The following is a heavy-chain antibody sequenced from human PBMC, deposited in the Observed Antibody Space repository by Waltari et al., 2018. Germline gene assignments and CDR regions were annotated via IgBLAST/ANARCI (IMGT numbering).Heavy chain of an antibody. J-gene: IGHJ5*02. CDR1: GGSISSGGYY. D-gene: IGHD3-3*01. CDR2: IYYSGST. Sequence: QVQLQESGPGLVKPSQTLSLTCTVSGGSISSGGYYWSWIRQNPGKGLEWIGYIYYSGSTYYNPSLKSLVTISVDTSKNQFSLKLSSVTAADTAVYYCARAVGYDFWSGSTTPQFDPWGQGTLVTVSS. CDR3: ARAVGYDFWSGSTTPQFDP. V-gene: IGHV4-31*01.